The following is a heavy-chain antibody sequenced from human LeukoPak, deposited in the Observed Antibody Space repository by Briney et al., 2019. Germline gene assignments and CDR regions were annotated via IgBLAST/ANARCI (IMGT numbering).Heavy chain of an antibody. Sequence: SETLSLTCTVSGGSISSYYWSWIRQPAGKGLEWIGRIYTTGSTNYNPSLKSRVNMSIDTSKNQFSLKLSSVTAADTAVYYCARHAPPTRPRSIYGSTYYMDVWGKGTTVTVSS. J-gene: IGHJ6*03. CDR3: ARHAPPTRPRSIYGSTYYMDV. D-gene: IGHD3-10*01. V-gene: IGHV4-4*07. CDR2: IYTTGST. CDR1: GGSISSYY.